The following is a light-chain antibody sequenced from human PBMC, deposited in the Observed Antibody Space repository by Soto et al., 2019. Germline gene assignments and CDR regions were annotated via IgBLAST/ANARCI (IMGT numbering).Light chain of an antibody. CDR2: AAS. Sequence: DIQMTQSPSSLSASVGDRVTITCRASQGISNYLAWYQQKPGKVPKLLIYAASTLQSGVPSRFSGSGSGTDFPLTISSLHPEDFATYYCQKYNSAPRITFGPGTKVDIK. J-gene: IGKJ3*01. V-gene: IGKV1-27*01. CDR1: QGISNY. CDR3: QKYNSAPRIT.